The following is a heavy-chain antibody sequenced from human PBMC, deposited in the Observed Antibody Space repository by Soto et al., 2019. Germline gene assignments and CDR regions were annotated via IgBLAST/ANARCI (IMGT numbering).Heavy chain of an antibody. D-gene: IGHD3-10*01. CDR1: GFTFSSYT. V-gene: IGHV3-21*01. CDR3: AGEKKLPHGSGTIYYYGMDV. CDR2: ISSSSTYI. Sequence: EVQVVESGGGLVKPGGSLRLSCAASGFTFSSYTMNWVRQAPGKGLEWVSSISSSSTYIYYADSLKGRFTISRDNAKNPLYLQMNSLRAEDSAVYHCAGEKKLPHGSGTIYYYGMDVWGQGTTVTVSS. J-gene: IGHJ6*02.